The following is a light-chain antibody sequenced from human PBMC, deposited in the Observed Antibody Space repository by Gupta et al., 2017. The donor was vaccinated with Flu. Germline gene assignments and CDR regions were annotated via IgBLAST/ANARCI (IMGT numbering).Light chain of an antibody. CDR3: RQEDNYPWT. CDR1: QSISSW. CDR2: KAS. V-gene: IGKV1-5*03. Sequence: IQMTQSPSTLSASVGDRVTIACRASQSISSWLAWFQQKPGRAPNLLMYKASSLESGVPSRFSGSRSGTDFTLTISSLQPDDFATYYCRQEDNYPWTFGQGTKVEI. J-gene: IGKJ1*01.